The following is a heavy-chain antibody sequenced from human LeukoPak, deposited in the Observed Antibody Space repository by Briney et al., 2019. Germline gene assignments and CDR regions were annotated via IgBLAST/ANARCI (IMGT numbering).Heavy chain of an antibody. Sequence: SETLSLTCTVSGGSISTYYWNWIRQPPGKGLEWIGYIYYTGATNYNPSLKSRVTISVDTSKNQFSLKLSSVTAADTAVYYCARGVYIAAAQYGFWGQGTLVTVSS. V-gene: IGHV4-59*01. D-gene: IGHD6-13*01. CDR2: IYYTGAT. CDR3: ARGVYIAAAQYGF. J-gene: IGHJ4*02. CDR1: GGSISTYY.